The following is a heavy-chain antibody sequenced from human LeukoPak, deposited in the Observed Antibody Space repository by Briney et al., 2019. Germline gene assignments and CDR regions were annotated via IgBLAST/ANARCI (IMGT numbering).Heavy chain of an antibody. Sequence: SETLSLTCAVYGGSFSGYYWSWIRQPPGKGLEWIGEINHSGSTNYNPSLKSRVTISVDTSKNQFSLKLSSVTAADTAVYYCARNKGVVTAIRGAWFDPWGQGTLVTVSS. CDR1: GGSFSGYY. J-gene: IGHJ5*02. V-gene: IGHV4-34*01. D-gene: IGHD2-21*02. CDR2: INHSGST. CDR3: ARNKGVVTAIRGAWFDP.